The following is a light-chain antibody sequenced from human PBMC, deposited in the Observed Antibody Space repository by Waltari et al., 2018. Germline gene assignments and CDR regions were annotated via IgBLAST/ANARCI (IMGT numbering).Light chain of an antibody. Sequence: EIVMTQSPATLSVSPGERATISCRASQGVSSNLAWYQQKPGQAPRLLIYGASTRPTGIPARFSGSGSVTEFTLTISSLQSEDFAVYYCQQYNNWPPYTFGQGTKLEIK. CDR2: GAS. J-gene: IGKJ2*01. CDR1: QGVSSN. V-gene: IGKV3-15*01. CDR3: QQYNNWPPYT.